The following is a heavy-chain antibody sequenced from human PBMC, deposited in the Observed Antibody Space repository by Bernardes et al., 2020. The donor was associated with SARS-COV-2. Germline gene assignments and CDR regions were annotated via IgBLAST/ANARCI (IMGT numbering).Heavy chain of an antibody. CDR3: ARDPRIAVAGYFDY. Sequence: ASMKVSWKASGYTFTGYYMHWVRQAPGQGLEWMGWINPNSGGTNYAQKFQGRVTMTRDTSISTAYMELSRLRSDDTAVYYCARDPRIAVAGYFDYWGQGTLVTVSS. J-gene: IGHJ4*02. V-gene: IGHV1-2*02. D-gene: IGHD6-19*01. CDR1: GYTFTGYY. CDR2: INPNSGGT.